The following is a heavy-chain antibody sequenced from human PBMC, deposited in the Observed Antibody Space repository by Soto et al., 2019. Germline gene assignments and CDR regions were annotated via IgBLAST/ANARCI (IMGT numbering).Heavy chain of an antibody. Sequence: SLRLSCAASGFTFSSYGMHWVRQAPGKGLEWVAVISYDGSNKYYADSVKGRFTTSRDNSKNTLYLQMNSLRAEDTAVYYCAKDLRIWLAFDYWGQGTLVTVSS. V-gene: IGHV3-30*18. CDR1: GFTFSSYG. D-gene: IGHD6-19*01. CDR2: ISYDGSNK. CDR3: AKDLRIWLAFDY. J-gene: IGHJ4*02.